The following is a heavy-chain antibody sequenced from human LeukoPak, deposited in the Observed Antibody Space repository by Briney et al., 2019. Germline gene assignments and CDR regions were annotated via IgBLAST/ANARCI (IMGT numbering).Heavy chain of an antibody. V-gene: IGHV4-39*07. CDR2: IYYSGST. Sequence: SETLSLTCTVSGGSISSSSYYWGWIRQPPGKGLEWIGSIYYSGSTYYNPSLKSRVTISVDTSKNQFSLKLSSVTAADTAVYYCARRRIYGFGQLALNWFDPWGQGTLVTVSS. CDR1: GGSISSSSYY. D-gene: IGHD6-13*01. CDR3: ARRRIYGFGQLALNWFDP. J-gene: IGHJ5*02.